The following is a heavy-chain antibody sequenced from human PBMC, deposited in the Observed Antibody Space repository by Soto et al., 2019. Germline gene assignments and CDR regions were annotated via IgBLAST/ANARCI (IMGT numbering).Heavy chain of an antibody. CDR2: IKPDESEK. J-gene: IGHJ5*02. CDR1: GFTFSDSW. D-gene: IGHD4-4*01. Sequence: EVQLVESGGGLVQPGGSLRLSCPASGFTFSDSWMTWVRQAPGKGLEWVARIKPDESEKKYTDSVKGRFSISRDHAKNSRYSQMDSLIGEGTAVYYCVRGGSNYASWGQGTLVTVSS. V-gene: IGHV3-7*01. CDR3: VRGGSNYAS.